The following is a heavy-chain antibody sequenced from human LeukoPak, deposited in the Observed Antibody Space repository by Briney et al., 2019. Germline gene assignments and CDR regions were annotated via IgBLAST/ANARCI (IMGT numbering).Heavy chain of an antibody. D-gene: IGHD3-22*01. Sequence: ASVKVSCKASGYTFTGYYMHWVRQAPGQGLEWMGWINPNSGGTNYAQKFQGRVTMTRDTSISTAYMELSRLRSDDTAVYYCVLYDSSGYYYFDYWGQGTLVTVSS. J-gene: IGHJ4*02. CDR1: GYTFTGYY. CDR3: VLYDSSGYYYFDY. CDR2: INPNSGGT. V-gene: IGHV1-2*02.